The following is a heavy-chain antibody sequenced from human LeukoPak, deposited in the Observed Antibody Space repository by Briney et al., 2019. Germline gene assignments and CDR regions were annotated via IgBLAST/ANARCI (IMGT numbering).Heavy chain of an antibody. V-gene: IGHV4-59*01. CDR3: ARVAPSQWLLLPNYFDY. Sequence: SETLSLTCTVSSGSIRSYYWSWIRQPPGKGLEWIGYIYYTGSTKYNSSLKSRVTISVDTSKNQFSLKLSSVTAADTAVYYCARVAPSQWLLLPNYFDYWGQETLVTVSS. D-gene: IGHD3-22*01. J-gene: IGHJ4*02. CDR2: IYYTGST. CDR1: SGSIRSYY.